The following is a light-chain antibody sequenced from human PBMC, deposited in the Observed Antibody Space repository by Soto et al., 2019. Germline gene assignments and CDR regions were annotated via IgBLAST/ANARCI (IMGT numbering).Light chain of an antibody. CDR2: AAS. CDR3: QQSYITPWT. CDR1: QSITNY. Sequence: DIQMTQSPSSLSASLGDRVTITCRASQSITNYLNWYQQKPGKAPNLLIYAASSLQSGVPSRFSGSGSGTDFTLTISSLQPEDFATYYCQQSYITPWTFGQGTKVDIK. V-gene: IGKV1-39*01. J-gene: IGKJ1*01.